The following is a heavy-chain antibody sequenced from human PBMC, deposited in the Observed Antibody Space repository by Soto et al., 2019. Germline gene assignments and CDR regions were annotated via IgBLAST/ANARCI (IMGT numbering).Heavy chain of an antibody. CDR2: IKRDGSNT. CDR3: ARGIPGHYGVDV. D-gene: IGHD6-13*01. J-gene: IGHJ6*02. Sequence: EVQLVESGGALVQPRGSLGLSCEASGFDINTYWMHWVRQGPGTGLVWVSRIKRDGSNTDYADSVKGRFTISRDNAKNTLYLQLHRLRAEDTAVYYCARGIPGHYGVDVWGQGTTVTVAS. V-gene: IGHV3-74*01. CDR1: GFDINTYW.